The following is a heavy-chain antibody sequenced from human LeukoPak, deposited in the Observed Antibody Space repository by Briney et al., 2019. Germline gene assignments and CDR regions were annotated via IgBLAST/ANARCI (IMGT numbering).Heavy chain of an antibody. V-gene: IGHV3-48*01. J-gene: IGHJ4*02. CDR1: GFTFSSYS. CDR3: ARDNGDSPFDY. D-gene: IGHD4-17*01. CDR2: ISSSSSTI. Sequence: HSGGSLRLSCAASGFTFSSYSMTWVRQAPGKGLEWVSYISSSSSTIYYADSVKGRFTISRDNAKNSLYLQMNSLRAEDTAVYYCARDNGDSPFDYWGQGTLVTVSS.